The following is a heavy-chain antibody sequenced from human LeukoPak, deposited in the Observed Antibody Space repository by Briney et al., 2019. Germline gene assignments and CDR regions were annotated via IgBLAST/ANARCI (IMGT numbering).Heavy chain of an antibody. J-gene: IGHJ4*02. V-gene: IGHV4-59*01. CDR2: IYYSGST. CDR1: GGSISSYY. Sequence: SETLSLTCTVSGGSISSYYWSWIRQPPGKGLEWIGYIYYSGSTNYNPSLKSRVTISVDTSKNQFSLKLSSVTAADTAVYYCARMAVAGIDYWGQGTLVTVSS. CDR3: ARMAVAGIDY. D-gene: IGHD6-19*01.